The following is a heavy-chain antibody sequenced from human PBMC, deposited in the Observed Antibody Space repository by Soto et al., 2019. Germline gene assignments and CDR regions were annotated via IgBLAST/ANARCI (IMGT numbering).Heavy chain of an antibody. J-gene: IGHJ4*02. CDR1: GFTFNSYA. V-gene: IGHV3-23*01. D-gene: IGHD6-13*01. Sequence: PGGSLRLSCAASGFTFNSYAMSWVRQAPGKGLEWVSTISGTGGSTYYADSVKGRFTISRDNSKNTLYLQMNSLRAEDTAVYYCARDNGGHSRIAAAGPLKEWGQGTLVTVSS. CDR3: ARDNGGHSRIAAAGPLKE. CDR2: ISGTGGST.